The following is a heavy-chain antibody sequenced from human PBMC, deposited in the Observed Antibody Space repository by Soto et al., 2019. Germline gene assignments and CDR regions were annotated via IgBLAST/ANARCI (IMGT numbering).Heavy chain of an antibody. CDR2: ISGSGGST. V-gene: IGHV3-23*01. CDR3: VQGPRIAARLRDYFYYYYLDV. CDR1: GFTFSSYA. Sequence: PGGSLRLSCAASGFTFSSYAMSWVRQAPGKGLEWVSAISGSGGSTYYADSVKGRFTISRDNSKNTLYLQMNSLRAEDTAVYYCVQGPRIAARLRDYFYYYYLDVWGKGATVIVSS. D-gene: IGHD6-25*01. J-gene: IGHJ6*03.